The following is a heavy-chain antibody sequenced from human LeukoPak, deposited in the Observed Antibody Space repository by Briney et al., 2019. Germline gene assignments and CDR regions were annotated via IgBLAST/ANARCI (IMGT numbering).Heavy chain of an antibody. CDR1: GYSISSGYY. CDR2: IYHSGST. D-gene: IGHD3-3*01. V-gene: IGHV4-38-2*02. Sequence: SETLSLTCTVSGYSISSGYYWGWIRQPPGKGLEWIGSIYHSGSTYYNPSLKSRVTISVDTSKNQFSLKLSSVTAADTAVYYCARKRITIFGVVIRSFDYWGQGTLVTVSS. J-gene: IGHJ4*02. CDR3: ARKRITIFGVVIRSFDY.